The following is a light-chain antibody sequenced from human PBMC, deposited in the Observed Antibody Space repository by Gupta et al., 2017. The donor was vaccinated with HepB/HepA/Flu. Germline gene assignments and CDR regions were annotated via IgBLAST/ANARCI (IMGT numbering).Light chain of an antibody. V-gene: IGKV3-15*01. CDR3: QQENYWPRT. CDR1: QTVNSK. CDR2: GAS. J-gene: IGKJ1*01. Sequence: EIVMTQSPATLSVSPGERATLSCRASQTVNSKLAWYQQKPGQAPRLLIYGASTRATGISARFSGSGYGTEFTLTISSRQSEDFAAVYYCQQENYWPRTFGQGTKVEIK.